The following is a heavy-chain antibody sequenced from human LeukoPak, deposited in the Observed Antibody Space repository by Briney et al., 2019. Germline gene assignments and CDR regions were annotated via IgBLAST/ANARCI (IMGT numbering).Heavy chain of an antibody. CDR2: INHSGST. CDR1: GGSFSGYY. D-gene: IGHD6-19*01. CDR3: ARRSGTVGGNYFDY. V-gene: IGHV4-34*01. Sequence: SETLSLTCAVYGGSFSGYYWSWIRQPPGKGLEWIGEINHSGSTNYNPSLKSRVTISVDTSKNQFSLKLSSVTAADTAVYYCARRSGTVGGNYFDYWGQGILVTVFS. J-gene: IGHJ4*02.